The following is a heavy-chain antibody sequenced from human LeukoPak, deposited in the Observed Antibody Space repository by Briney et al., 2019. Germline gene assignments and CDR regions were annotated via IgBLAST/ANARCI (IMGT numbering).Heavy chain of an antibody. Sequence: GGSLRLSCAASGLTFSSYWMHWVRQAPGKGLVWVSRMNSDGSSTTYADSVKGRFTISRDNANNTLYLQMSSLRAEDTAVYYCAREYSSSRYFDYWGQGTLVTVSS. CDR3: AREYSSSRYFDY. D-gene: IGHD6-6*01. CDR2: MNSDGSST. CDR1: GLTFSSYW. V-gene: IGHV3-74*01. J-gene: IGHJ4*02.